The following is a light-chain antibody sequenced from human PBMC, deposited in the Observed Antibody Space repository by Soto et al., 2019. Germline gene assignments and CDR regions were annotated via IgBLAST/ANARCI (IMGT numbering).Light chain of an antibody. Sequence: EIMLTQSPGTLSLSPGERVTLSCRASQTVTSNYLAWYQQRPGQAPRLLLYGASSRATGVPERFSGGGSGTDFTLTISRLEPEDCAFYFCQQYGNTPWTFGQGATVEIK. V-gene: IGKV3-20*01. J-gene: IGKJ1*01. CDR2: GAS. CDR1: QTVTSNY. CDR3: QQYGNTPWT.